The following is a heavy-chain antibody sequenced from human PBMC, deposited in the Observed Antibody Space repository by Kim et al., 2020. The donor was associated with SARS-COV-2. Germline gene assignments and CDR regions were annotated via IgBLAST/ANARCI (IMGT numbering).Heavy chain of an antibody. D-gene: IGHD3-10*01. CDR1: GFTFSSYG. CDR2: IWYDGSKE. J-gene: IGHJ4*02. CDR3: ARGSGYHYGSFDY. Sequence: GGSLRLSCAASGFTFSSYGMHWVRQAPGKGLDWVAVIWYDGSKENYADSVKGRFTISRDNSKNTLYLQMNSLRAEDTALYYCARGSGYHYGSFDYGGQGT. V-gene: IGHV3-33*01.